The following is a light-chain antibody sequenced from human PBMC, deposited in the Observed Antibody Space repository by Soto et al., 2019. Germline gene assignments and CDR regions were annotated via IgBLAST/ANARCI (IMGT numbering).Light chain of an antibody. V-gene: IGKV4-1*01. CDR3: QQYESTPPT. CDR2: WAS. Sequence: DIVMTQSPDSLAVSLGERATINCKSSQRVLYSSNNENYLAWYQQRQGQPPKRLIYWASTRESVVPDRFSGSGSGTDFTLTITSLQAEDVAVYYCQQYESTPPTFGQGTKLEIK. J-gene: IGKJ2*01. CDR1: QRVLYSSNNENY.